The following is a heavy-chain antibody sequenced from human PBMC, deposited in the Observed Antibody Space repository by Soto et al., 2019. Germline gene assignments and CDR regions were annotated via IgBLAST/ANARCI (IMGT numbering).Heavy chain of an antibody. CDR2: ISGSGGST. Sequence: EVQLLESGGGLVQPGGSLRLSCAASGFTFSSYAMSWVRQAPGKGLEWVSAISGSGGSTYYADSVKGRFTISRDNSKNALYLQMNSRRAEDTAVYYCARDPFVYDFLIWGQGTMVTVSS. CDR1: GFTFSSYA. J-gene: IGHJ3*02. V-gene: IGHV3-23*01. D-gene: IGHD3-3*01. CDR3: ARDPFVYDFLI.